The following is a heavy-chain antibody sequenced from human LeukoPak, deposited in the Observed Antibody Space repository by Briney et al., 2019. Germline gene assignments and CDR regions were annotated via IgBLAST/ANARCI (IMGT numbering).Heavy chain of an antibody. CDR2: ISGSGGST. J-gene: IGHJ4*02. V-gene: IGHV3-23*01. Sequence: PGGSLRLSCAASGFTFSSYEMNWVRQASGKGLEWVSVISGSGGSTYYADSVKGRFTISRDNSRNTLYLQMNSLRAEDTAVYFCAKSKGYYGSGNYYPNYFDSWGQGALVTVSA. CDR1: GFTFSSYE. CDR3: AKSKGYYGSGNYYPNYFDS. D-gene: IGHD3-10*01.